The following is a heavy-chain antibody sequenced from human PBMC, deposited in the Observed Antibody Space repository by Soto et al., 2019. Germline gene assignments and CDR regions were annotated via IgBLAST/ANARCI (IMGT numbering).Heavy chain of an antibody. V-gene: IGHV1-46*01. J-gene: IGHJ6*02. CDR2: INPSGGST. Sequence: ASVKVSCKASGYTFTSYYMHWVRQAPGQGLEWMGIINPSGGSTSYAQKFQGRVTMTRDTSTSTVYMELSSLRSEDTAVYYCAREGGDSPPAGNVYGMDVWGQGTTVTVSS. CDR3: AREGGDSPPAGNVYGMDV. D-gene: IGHD6-13*01. CDR1: GYTFTSYY.